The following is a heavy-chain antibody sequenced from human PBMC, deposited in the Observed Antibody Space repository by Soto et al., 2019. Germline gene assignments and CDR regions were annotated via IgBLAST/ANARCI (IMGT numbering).Heavy chain of an antibody. CDR1: GGSISSYY. CDR3: ARYTSNYYYGMDV. V-gene: IGHV4-59*01. CDR2: IYYSGIT. D-gene: IGHD2-2*02. Sequence: QVQLQESGPGLVKPSETLSLTCTVSGGSISSYYWSWIRQPPGKGLEWIGYIYYSGITNYNPSLKSRVTISVATSKNQFSLKLSSVTAADTAVYYCARYTSNYYYGMDVWGQGTTVTVSS. J-gene: IGHJ6*02.